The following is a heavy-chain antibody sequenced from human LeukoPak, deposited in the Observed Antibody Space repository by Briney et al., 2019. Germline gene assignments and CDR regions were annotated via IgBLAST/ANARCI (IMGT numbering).Heavy chain of an antibody. CDR1: GFTFSSHA. Sequence: PGGSLRLSCSASGFTFSSHAFHWVRQAPGKGLEYVSAISDNGGSTYYANSVKSRFTISRDNSMNTLYLQMTGLRTEDTAVYYCVKNYDCWSGYYWIKAFDYWGQGTLVTVSS. J-gene: IGHJ4*02. V-gene: IGHV3-64D*09. CDR3: VKNYDCWSGYYWIKAFDY. D-gene: IGHD3-3*01. CDR2: ISDNGGST.